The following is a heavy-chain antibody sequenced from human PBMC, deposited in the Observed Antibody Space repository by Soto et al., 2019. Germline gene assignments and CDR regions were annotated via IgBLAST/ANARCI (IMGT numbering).Heavy chain of an antibody. J-gene: IGHJ5*01. CDR1: GLIVINNH. CDR3: ATGRGWLIES. D-gene: IGHD6-19*01. Sequence: GGSLRLSCAASGLIVINNHMTWVRQAPGKGLEWVSIIYRDGTTYYADSVKGRFTVSRDSSENTLFLQMNSLRVEDTAVYYCATGRGWLIESWGHGTLSIVSS. V-gene: IGHV3-66*01. CDR2: IYRDGTT.